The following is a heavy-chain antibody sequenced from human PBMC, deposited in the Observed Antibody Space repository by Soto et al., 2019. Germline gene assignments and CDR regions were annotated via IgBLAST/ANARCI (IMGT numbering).Heavy chain of an antibody. Sequence: SETLSLTCTVSGGSISSYYWSWIRQPPGKGLEWIGYIYYSGSTNYNPSLKSRVTISVDTSKNQFSLKLSSVTAADTAVYYCATHNWDLDPWGQGTLVTVSS. D-gene: IGHD1-7*01. CDR3: ATHNWDLDP. V-gene: IGHV4-59*08. J-gene: IGHJ1*01. CDR2: IYYSGST. CDR1: GGSISSYY.